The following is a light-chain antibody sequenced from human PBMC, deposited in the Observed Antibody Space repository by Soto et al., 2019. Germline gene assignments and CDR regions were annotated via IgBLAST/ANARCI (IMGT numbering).Light chain of an antibody. J-gene: IGKJ3*01. CDR2: GTS. V-gene: IGKV3-20*01. Sequence: ENVLTQSPGTLSLSPGERATLSCRASQTVRTKYVAWYQQKPGQAPRLLIYGTSSRATGIPDRFSGSGSGTDFMLTISRLEPEDFAVYYCQQYGTSTGVTFGPGTKLDIK. CDR1: QTVRTKY. CDR3: QQYGTSTGVT.